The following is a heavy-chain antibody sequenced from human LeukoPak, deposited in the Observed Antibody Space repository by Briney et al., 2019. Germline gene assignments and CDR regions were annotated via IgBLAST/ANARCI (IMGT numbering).Heavy chain of an antibody. CDR1: GFTFSSYA. CDR3: ARSDNGLL. V-gene: IGHV3-30*01. Sequence: GGSLRLSCAASGFTFSSYAMHGVRQAPGKGLEWVAVISYDGSNKYYADSVKGRFTISRDNSKNTLYLQMNSLRAEDTAVYYCARSDNGLLWGQGTLVTVSS. CDR2: ISYDGSNK. J-gene: IGHJ4*02. D-gene: IGHD2-8*01.